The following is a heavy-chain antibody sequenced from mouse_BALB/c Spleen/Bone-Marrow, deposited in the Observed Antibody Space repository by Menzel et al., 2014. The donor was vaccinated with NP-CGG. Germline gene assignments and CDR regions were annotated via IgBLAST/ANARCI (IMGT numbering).Heavy chain of an antibody. Sequence: EVQGVESGAELVKPGASVKLSCAASGFNIKDTFIHWVKQRPEQGLEWIGSIDPANDDSKFDPKFQGKATLTADTSSNTAYLQLSSLTSEDTAVYFCTRNYVSHYFDYWGQSTTLTVSS. CDR2: IDPANDDS. CDR3: TRNYVSHYFDY. D-gene: IGHD1-1*01. V-gene: IGHV14-3*02. J-gene: IGHJ2*01. CDR1: GFNIKDTF.